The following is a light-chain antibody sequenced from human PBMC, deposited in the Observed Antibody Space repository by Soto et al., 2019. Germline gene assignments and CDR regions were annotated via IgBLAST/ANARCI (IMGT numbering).Light chain of an antibody. CDR1: QSISSW. J-gene: IGKJ1*01. V-gene: IGKV1-5*01. CDR2: DAS. Sequence: DIQMTQSPSTLSASVGDRVTITCRASQSISSWLAWYQQKPGKAPQLLIYDASSLESGVPSRFSGSGAGTEFTLTISSLQPDDFANYYCQQYNSYSWTFGQGTKVEIK. CDR3: QQYNSYSWT.